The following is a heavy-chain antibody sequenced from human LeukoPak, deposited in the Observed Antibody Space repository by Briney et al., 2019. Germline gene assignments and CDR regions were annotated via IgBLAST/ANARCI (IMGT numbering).Heavy chain of an antibody. CDR1: GFTFDDFD. V-gene: IGHV3-20*04. Sequence: PGGSLRLSCGASGFTFDDFDMGWVRQVPGQGLKWVSGINWNGGRIIYADSVKGRFTISRDNAKNSLYLRMNSLRAEDTALYYCATYSFDRGYYFDYWGQGTLVTVSS. D-gene: IGHD3-22*01. CDR3: ATYSFDRGYYFDY. CDR2: INWNGGRI. J-gene: IGHJ4*02.